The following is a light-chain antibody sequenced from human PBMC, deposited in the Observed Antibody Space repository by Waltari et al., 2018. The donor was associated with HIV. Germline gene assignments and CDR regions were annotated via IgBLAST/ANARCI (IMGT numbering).Light chain of an antibody. CDR2: AAS. Sequence: DIHMTQSPVSLSASVGDRLTITCRASQNIDIYSNWFQQKPGKAPHLLIYAASNLQSGVPSRFSGSGSGTDFTLTISNLQAEDFAVYFCQQSYSIPYTFALGTKLEI. CDR3: QQSYSIPYT. V-gene: IGKV1-39*01. CDR1: QNIDIY. J-gene: IGKJ2*01.